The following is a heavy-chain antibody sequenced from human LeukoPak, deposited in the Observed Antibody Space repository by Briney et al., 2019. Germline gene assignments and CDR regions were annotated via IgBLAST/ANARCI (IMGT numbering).Heavy chain of an antibody. V-gene: IGHV1-69*05. J-gene: IGHJ4*02. Sequence: GASVKVSCTASGGTFSSYAISWVRQAPGQGLEWMGGIIPIFGTANYARKFQGRVTITTDESTSTAYMELSSLRSEDTAVYYCARESGSYYGNWGQGTLVTVSS. CDR2: IIPIFGTA. D-gene: IGHD1-26*01. CDR1: GGTFSSYA. CDR3: ARESGSYYGN.